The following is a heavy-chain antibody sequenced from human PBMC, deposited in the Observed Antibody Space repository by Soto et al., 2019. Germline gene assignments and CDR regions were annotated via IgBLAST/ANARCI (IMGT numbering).Heavy chain of an antibody. CDR3: ARAVPANRTHDY. V-gene: IGHV4-34*01. Sequence: NPSETLSLTCAVYGGSFSGYYWSWIRQPPGKGLEWIGEINHSGSTNYNPSLKSRVTISVDTSKNQFSLKLSSVTAADTAVYYCARAVPANRTHDYWGQGTLVTVSS. CDR1: GGSFSGYY. CDR2: INHSGST. J-gene: IGHJ4*02. D-gene: IGHD2-2*01.